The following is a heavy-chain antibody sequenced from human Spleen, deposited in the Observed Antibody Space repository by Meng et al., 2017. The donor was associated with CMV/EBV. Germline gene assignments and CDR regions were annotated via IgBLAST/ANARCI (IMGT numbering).Heavy chain of an antibody. CDR2: VYYRGNT. CDR3: AGPDDMGSSPHDPFDI. CDR1: GGSISGYY. Sequence: GSLRLSCTVSGGSISGYYWSWIRQPPGKRLEWTGYVYYRGNTDHNPSLKSRVTISVDPSKNQFSLRLTSVTAADTAIYYCAGPDDMGSSPHDPFDIWGQGTMVTVSS. D-gene: IGHD1-26*01. V-gene: IGHV4-59*01. J-gene: IGHJ3*02.